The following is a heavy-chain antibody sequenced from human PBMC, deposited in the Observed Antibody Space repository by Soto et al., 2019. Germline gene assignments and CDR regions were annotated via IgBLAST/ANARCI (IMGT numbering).Heavy chain of an antibody. V-gene: IGHV3-33*06. CDR2: IWFDGSNK. J-gene: IGHJ4*02. D-gene: IGHD3-22*01. CDR3: AKDYDSSGFL. Sequence: QVQLVESGGGVVQPGTSLRLSCAASGFTFSNYGMHWVRQAPGKGLEWVAVIWFDGSNKYYADSVKGRFTISRDNSKNKLYLQMNSLRADDTAVYYCAKDYDSSGFLWGQGTLVTVSS. CDR1: GFTFSNYG.